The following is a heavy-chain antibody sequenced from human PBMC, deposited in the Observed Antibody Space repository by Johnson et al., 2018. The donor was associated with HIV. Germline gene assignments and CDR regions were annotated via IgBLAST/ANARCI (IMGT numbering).Heavy chain of an antibody. V-gene: IGHV3-66*01. CDR3: TTAIYSYDTRDTRAFDI. CDR1: GFTVSSNY. D-gene: IGHD3-22*01. Sequence: EVQLVESGGGVVQPGRSLRLSCAASGFTVSSNYMSWVRQAPGKGLEWVSVIYSGGSTYYADSVKGRCTISRDNSKNTLYLQMNSLKTEDTALYYCTTAIYSYDTRDTRAFDIWGQGTMVTVSS. CDR2: IYSGGST. J-gene: IGHJ3*02.